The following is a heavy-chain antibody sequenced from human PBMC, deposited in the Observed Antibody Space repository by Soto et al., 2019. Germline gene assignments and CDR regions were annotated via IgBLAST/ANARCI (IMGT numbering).Heavy chain of an antibody. CDR1: GYTFTVHI. CDR3: ASDLFPAEKHWNEAYNYLDR. J-gene: IGHJ4*02. CDR2: INPKSGDK. D-gene: IGHD1-1*01. Sequence: GASVNVSCKTSGYTFTVHIRHVLRQSPLQGRELLGWINPKSGDKLYAQKFQCRVTMTRDTSISTVYMDLTRLTSDDTAVYYCASDLFPAEKHWNEAYNYLDRWGKGTRVIVSS. V-gene: IGHV1-2*02.